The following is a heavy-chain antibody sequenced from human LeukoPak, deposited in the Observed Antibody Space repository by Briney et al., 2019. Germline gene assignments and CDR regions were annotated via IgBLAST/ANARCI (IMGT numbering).Heavy chain of an antibody. J-gene: IGHJ4*02. V-gene: IGHV4-59*12. D-gene: IGHD3-22*01. CDR1: GGSISSYY. CDR2: IYYSGST. Sequence: SETLSLTCTVSGGSISSYYWSWIRQPPGKGLEWIGYIYYSGSTNYNPSLKSRVTISVDTSKNQFSLKLSPVTAADTAVYYCARGQRTYYYDSSGYYRTWGQGTLVTVSS. CDR3: ARGQRTYYYDSSGYYRT.